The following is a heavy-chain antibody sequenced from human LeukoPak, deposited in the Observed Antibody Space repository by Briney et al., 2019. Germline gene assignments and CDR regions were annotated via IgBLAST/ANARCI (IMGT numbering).Heavy chain of an antibody. J-gene: IGHJ4*02. CDR2: IKQDGSEK. CDR1: GFTFSTYW. V-gene: IGHV3-7*03. D-gene: IGHD3-3*01. Sequence: GGSLRLSCAASGFTFSTYWMSWVRQAPGKGLEWVANIKQDGSEKYYVDSVKGRFTISRDNPKNSPYLQMNSLRAEDTALYYCAKVRSRFFDYWGQGTLVTVSS. CDR3: AKVRSRFFDY.